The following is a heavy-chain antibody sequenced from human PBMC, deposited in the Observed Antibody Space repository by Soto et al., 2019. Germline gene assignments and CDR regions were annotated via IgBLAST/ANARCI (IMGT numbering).Heavy chain of an antibody. J-gene: IGHJ4*02. D-gene: IGHD6-19*01. Sequence: VSVKVSCKASGYTFTGYYMPWVRQAPGKGHEWMGGFDPEDGETIYAQKFQGRVTMTEDTSTDTAYMELSSLRSEDTAVYYCAKAQSRSGWFFHSWGQGTLVTASS. V-gene: IGHV1-24*01. CDR3: AKAQSRSGWFFHS. CDR1: GYTFTGYY. CDR2: FDPEDGET.